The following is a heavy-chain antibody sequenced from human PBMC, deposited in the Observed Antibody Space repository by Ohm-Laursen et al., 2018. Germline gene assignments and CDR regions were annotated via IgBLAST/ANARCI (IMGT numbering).Heavy chain of an antibody. CDR2: ISWNSGSI. J-gene: IGHJ4*02. D-gene: IGHD5-18*01. CDR3: AKDIAPFTAMVSQPFDY. V-gene: IGHV3-9*01. Sequence: SLRLSCAASGFTFDDYAMHWVRQAPGKGLEWVSGISWNSGSIGYADSVKGRFTISRDNAKNSLYLQMNSLRAEDTALYYCAKDIAPFTAMVSQPFDYWGQGTLVTVSS. CDR1: GFTFDDYA.